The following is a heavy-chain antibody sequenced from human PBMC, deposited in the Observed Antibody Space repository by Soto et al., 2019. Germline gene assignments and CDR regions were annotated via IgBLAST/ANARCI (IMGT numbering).Heavy chain of an antibody. V-gene: IGHV1-8*01. CDR2: MNPNSGNT. D-gene: IGHD6-19*01. J-gene: IGHJ3*02. CDR3: ASLVTSSGWYATVLGAFDI. Sequence: GASVKVSCKASGYTFTRYDINWVRQATGQGLEWMGWMNPNSGNTGYAQKFQGRVTMTRNTSISTAYMELSSLRSEDTAVYYCASLVTSSGWYATVLGAFDIWGQGTMVTVSS. CDR1: GYTFTRYD.